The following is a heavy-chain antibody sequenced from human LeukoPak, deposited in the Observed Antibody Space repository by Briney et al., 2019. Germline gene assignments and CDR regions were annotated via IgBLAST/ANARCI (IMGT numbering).Heavy chain of an antibody. CDR1: GFTFSSYW. J-gene: IGHJ3*02. D-gene: IGHD6-19*01. CDR2: INSDGSTT. CDR3: ARVAYSSGWYGDAFDI. V-gene: IGHV3-74*01. Sequence: GGSLRLSCAASGFTFSSYWMHWVRQAPGKGLVWVSRINSDGSTTSYADSVEGRFTISRDNAKNTLYLQMNSLRAEDTAVYYCARVAYSSGWYGDAFDIWGQGTMVTVSS.